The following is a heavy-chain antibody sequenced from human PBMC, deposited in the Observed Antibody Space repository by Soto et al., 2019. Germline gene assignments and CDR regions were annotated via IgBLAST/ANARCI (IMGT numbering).Heavy chain of an antibody. CDR3: ARHGGSYSFDY. CDR2: NSYSGST. Sequence: SSETLSLTCTVTGGSTSSYYWSWLRQPPGKGLEWIGYNSYSGSTDYNPSLKSRVTISVDTSKNQFSLKLSSATAADTAVYYCARHGGSYSFDYWGQGTLVTSPQ. J-gene: IGHJ4*02. CDR1: GGSTSSYY. D-gene: IGHD1-26*01. V-gene: IGHV4-59*08.